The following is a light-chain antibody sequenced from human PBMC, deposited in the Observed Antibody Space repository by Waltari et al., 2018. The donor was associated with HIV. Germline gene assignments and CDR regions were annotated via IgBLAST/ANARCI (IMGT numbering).Light chain of an antibody. CDR3: SSRDTTGRFWV. J-gene: IGLJ1*01. Sequence: SSELTQDPLVSVAPGQTARITCQGDILRFYYGSWYQQRPGQAPRLLSYGSNNRPSGIPDRCSGCTSGNTMSLTITATRAEDEGDYFCSSRDTTGRFWVFG. CDR2: GSN. V-gene: IGLV3-19*01. CDR1: ILRFYY.